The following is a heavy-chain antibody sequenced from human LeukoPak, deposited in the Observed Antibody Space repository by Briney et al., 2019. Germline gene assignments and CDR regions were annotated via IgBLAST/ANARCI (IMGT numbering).Heavy chain of an antibody. CDR3: AKVPAGNKVEY. CDR2: ISISGGST. J-gene: IGHJ4*02. D-gene: IGHD6-19*01. CDR1: GVTFTNYA. V-gene: IGHV3-23*01. Sequence: GGSLRLSCAASGVTFTNYAMTWVRQAPGKGLEWVSGISISGGSTDYADSVKGRFTISGDNSKNTLYLQMNSLRAEDTAVYYCAKVPAGNKVEYWGQGTQVTVSS.